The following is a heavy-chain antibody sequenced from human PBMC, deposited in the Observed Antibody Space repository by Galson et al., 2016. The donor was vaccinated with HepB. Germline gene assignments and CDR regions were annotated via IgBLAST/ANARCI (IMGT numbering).Heavy chain of an antibody. J-gene: IGHJ4*02. CDR3: ARRGYSFGAPDLDY. CDR2: IYTGDSNT. V-gene: IGHV5-51*01. CDR1: GYNFTNYW. D-gene: IGHD5-18*01. Sequence: QSGAEVKKPGESLKISCKASGYNFTNYWIGWVRQMPGKGLELMGIIYTGDSNTRYSPSFQGQVTISADKSISTAYLQWNSLKASDTAIYYCARRGYSFGAPDLDYWGQGTLVIVSS.